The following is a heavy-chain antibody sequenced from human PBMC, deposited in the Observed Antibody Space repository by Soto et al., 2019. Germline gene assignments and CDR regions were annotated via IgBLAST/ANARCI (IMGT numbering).Heavy chain of an antibody. CDR1: GFTFSSYA. CDR3: AKGTRHAGIITVLDS. J-gene: IGHJ4*02. D-gene: IGHD2-15*01. V-gene: IGHV3-23*01. Sequence: EVQLLESGGGVVRPGGSLRLSCSASGFTFSSYAMNWVRQDPTKGLEWVSSFSGTGSSTYYADSVKGRFTISRDNSRNTLYLQMDSLRAEDTAVYYCAKGTRHAGIITVLDSWGQGTLVTVSS. CDR2: FSGTGSST.